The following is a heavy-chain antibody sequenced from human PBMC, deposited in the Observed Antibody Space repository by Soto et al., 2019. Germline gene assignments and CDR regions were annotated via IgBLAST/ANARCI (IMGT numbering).Heavy chain of an antibody. Sequence: GGSLRLSSSASGFTFSMHSRHWVRQTPGKALEYVSAISRDGRSTFYADSVKGRFTISRDNSKNTLYLRMNSLRSDDTAVYYCVKEANPFINTLVVLIFDYWGQGTQVTVPQ. CDR3: VKEANPFINTLVVLIFDY. CDR2: ISRDGRST. D-gene: IGHD3-22*01. CDR1: GFTFSMHS. J-gene: IGHJ4*02. V-gene: IGHV3-64D*08.